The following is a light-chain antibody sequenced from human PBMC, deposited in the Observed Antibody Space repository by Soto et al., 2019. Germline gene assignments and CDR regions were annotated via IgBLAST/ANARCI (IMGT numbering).Light chain of an antibody. V-gene: IGKV3-20*01. J-gene: IGKJ1*01. CDR3: QQYGTSRPWA. Sequence: EIVLTQSPGTLSLSPGERATLSCRASQSISSYYLAWYQQKPGQATRLLIHGASSRATGIPDRFSGSGSGTDFTLTISRLEPEDFAVYYCQQYGTSRPWAFGQGTKVEI. CDR1: QSISSYY. CDR2: GAS.